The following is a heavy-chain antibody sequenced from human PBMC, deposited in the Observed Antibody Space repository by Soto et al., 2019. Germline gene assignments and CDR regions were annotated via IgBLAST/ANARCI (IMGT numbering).Heavy chain of an antibody. CDR3: AKSLSAIPGDS. CDR1: GFTFSSYW. D-gene: IGHD2-2*01. J-gene: IGHJ4*02. V-gene: IGHV3-7*05. Sequence: EVQLVESGGGLVQSGGSLRLSCAASGFTFSSYWMSWVRQGPGKGPEWVANIKQEGSEIYYVDSVKGRYTISRDNAKSSLYLQMTSLRAEDTAVHHCAKSLSAIPGDSWGQGTQVTVSS. CDR2: IKQEGSEI.